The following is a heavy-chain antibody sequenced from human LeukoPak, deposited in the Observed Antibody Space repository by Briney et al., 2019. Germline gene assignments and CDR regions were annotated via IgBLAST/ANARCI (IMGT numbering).Heavy chain of an antibody. CDR1: CNSISSGDYY. Sequence: SETLSLTCTVSCNSISSGDYYWSWIRQPAGKGLEWIGRIYTSGSTNYNPSLKSRVTISGDTSKNQFSLRLSSVTAADTAVYYCARASYSYDISGWVPFDYWGQGTLVTVSS. J-gene: IGHJ4*02. CDR2: IYTSGST. D-gene: IGHD3-22*01. V-gene: IGHV4-61*02. CDR3: ARASYSYDISGWVPFDY.